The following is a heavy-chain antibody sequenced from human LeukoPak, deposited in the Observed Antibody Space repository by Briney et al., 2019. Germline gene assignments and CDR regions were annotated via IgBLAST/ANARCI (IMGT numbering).Heavy chain of an antibody. CDR1: GFTFSSSS. D-gene: IGHD3-22*01. CDR3: AREMAHYFDSSGYSC. Sequence: PGGSLRLSCAASGFTFSSSSMNWVRQAPGKGLEWVSYISSSSSTIHYAESVKGRFTISRDNAKNSLYLQMNSLRDEDTAVYYCAREMAHYFDSSGYSCWGQGTLVTVSS. V-gene: IGHV3-48*02. J-gene: IGHJ4*02. CDR2: ISSSSSTI.